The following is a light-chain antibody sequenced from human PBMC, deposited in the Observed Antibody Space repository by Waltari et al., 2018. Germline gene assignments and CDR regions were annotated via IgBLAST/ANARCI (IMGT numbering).Light chain of an antibody. CDR2: ATS. CDR3: QHYVRLPVT. J-gene: IGKJ1*01. Sequence: EIVLTQSPGALSLSPGETATLSCRASQSIGRTIAWYQQKPGQAPRRLIYATSTRATGIPDRFSGSGSETDFSLTIYRLEPEDFAVYYCQHYVRLPVTFGQGTKVEIK. CDR1: QSIGRT. V-gene: IGKV3-20*01.